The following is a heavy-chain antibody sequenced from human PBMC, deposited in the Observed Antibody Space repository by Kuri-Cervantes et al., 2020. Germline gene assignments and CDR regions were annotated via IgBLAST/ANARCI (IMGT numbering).Heavy chain of an antibody. CDR1: GFTFSSYW. D-gene: IGHD6-13*01. CDR2: IWYDGSNK. CDR3: AREGRGRSWTGGEDDYYYMDV. Sequence: GESLKISCAASGFTFSSYWLSWVRQAPGKGLEWVAVIWYDGSNKYYADSVKGRFTISRDNSKNTLYLQMNSLRAEDTPVYYCAREGRGRSWTGGEDDYYYMDVWGKGTTVTVSS. V-gene: IGHV3-33*08. J-gene: IGHJ6*03.